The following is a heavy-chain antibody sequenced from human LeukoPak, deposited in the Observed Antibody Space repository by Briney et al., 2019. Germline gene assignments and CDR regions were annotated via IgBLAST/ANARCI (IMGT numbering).Heavy chain of an antibody. Sequence: GGSLRLSCAASGFTFSSYRMNWVRQAPGKGLEWVSSISSSSSYIYSADSMKGRFTISRDNAKNSLYLQMNSLRAEDTAVYFCAREKNSGGLDYWSQGTLVTVSS. J-gene: IGHJ4*02. CDR3: AREKNSGGLDY. D-gene: IGHD4-23*01. V-gene: IGHV3-21*01. CDR1: GFTFSSYR. CDR2: ISSSSSYI.